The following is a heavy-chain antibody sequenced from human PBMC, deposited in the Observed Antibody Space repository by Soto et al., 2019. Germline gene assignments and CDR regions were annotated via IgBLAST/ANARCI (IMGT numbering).Heavy chain of an antibody. J-gene: IGHJ6*02. CDR1: GFTFSSYW. V-gene: IGHV3-7*05. CDR2: IKQDGSEK. D-gene: IGHD2-2*02. Sequence: EVQLVESGGGLVQPGGSLRLSCAASGFTFSSYWMSWVRQAPGKGLEWVANIKQDGSEKYYVDSVKGRFTISRDNAKNSLYLKRNSLRAEDTAVYYCARDRLAYCSSTSCYTLSYYYGMDVWGQGTTVTVSS. CDR3: ARDRLAYCSSTSCYTLSYYYGMDV.